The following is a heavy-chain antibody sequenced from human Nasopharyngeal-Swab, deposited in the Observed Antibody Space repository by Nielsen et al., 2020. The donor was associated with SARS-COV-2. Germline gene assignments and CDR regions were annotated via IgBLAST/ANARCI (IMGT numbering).Heavy chain of an antibody. Sequence: ASVKVSCKVSGYTLTELSMHWVRQAPAKGLEWMGGFDPEDGETIYAQKFQGRVTMTEDTSTDTAYMELSSLRSEDTAVYYCATPWPGPYWNYGRGDYWGQGTLVTVSS. V-gene: IGHV1-24*01. CDR3: ATPWPGPYWNYGRGDY. J-gene: IGHJ4*02. CDR1: GYTLTELS. CDR2: FDPEDGET. D-gene: IGHD1-7*01.